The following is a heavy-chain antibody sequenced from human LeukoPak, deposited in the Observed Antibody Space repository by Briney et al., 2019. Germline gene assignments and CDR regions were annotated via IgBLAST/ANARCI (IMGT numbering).Heavy chain of an antibody. CDR3: AKGIRVGGSYLYGMDV. D-gene: IGHD3-16*01. CDR2: ISGSGSNT. J-gene: IGHJ6*02. Sequence: PGGSLRLSCAASGFSFSSYAMTWVRQAPGKGLEWVSSISGSGSNTYYADSVKGRFTISRDNSKNTLYVQMNSLRAEDTALYYCAKGIRVGGSYLYGMDVWGQGTTVTVSS. V-gene: IGHV3-23*01. CDR1: GFSFSSYA.